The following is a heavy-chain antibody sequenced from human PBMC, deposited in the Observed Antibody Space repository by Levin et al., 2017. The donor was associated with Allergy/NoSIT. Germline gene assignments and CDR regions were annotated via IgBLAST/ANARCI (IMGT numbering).Heavy chain of an antibody. V-gene: IGHV3-33*01. Sequence: GGSLRLSCAASGFTFPTYGIHWVRQAPGKGLEWVAVIWPDGSNKYYADSVKGRFTISRDDSKNTVYLQMNSLRGEDTAVYYCARAVGPYDYWGQGTLVTVSS. CDR2: IWPDGSNK. J-gene: IGHJ4*02. CDR3: ARAVGPYDY. D-gene: IGHD1-26*01. CDR1: GFTFPTYG.